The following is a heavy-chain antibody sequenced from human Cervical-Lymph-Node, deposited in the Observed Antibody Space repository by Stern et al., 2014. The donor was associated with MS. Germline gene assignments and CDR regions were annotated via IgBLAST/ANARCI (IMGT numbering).Heavy chain of an antibody. V-gene: IGHV1-69*01. CDR2: IIPMSGTE. CDR1: GGTFTTYA. J-gene: IGHJ4*02. Sequence: VQLVESGAEVKKPGSPVRVSCKASGGTFTTYAISWVRQAPRQGLEWMGGIIPMSGTEKYAQKFQGRVTITADASTTTAYMELSSLKFDDTAVYYCARDLSGIGYYDYWGQGTLVAVSS. D-gene: IGHD3-22*01. CDR3: ARDLSGIGYYDY.